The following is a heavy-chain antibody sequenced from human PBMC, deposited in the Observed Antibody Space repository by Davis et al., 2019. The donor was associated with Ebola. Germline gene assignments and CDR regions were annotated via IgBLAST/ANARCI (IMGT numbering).Heavy chain of an antibody. V-gene: IGHV4-34*12. CDR1: GGSFSGYY. J-gene: IGHJ4*01. CDR3: ARTTRGSGWFLDY. D-gene: IGHD6-19*01. Sequence: SETLSLTCAVYGGSFSGYYWSWIRQPPGKGLEWIGEVIDSGITNYNPSLESRVSVSVDKSKNQFSLKLTSVTAADTAKYYCARTTRGSGWFLDYWGHGIRVTVSS. CDR2: VIDSGIT.